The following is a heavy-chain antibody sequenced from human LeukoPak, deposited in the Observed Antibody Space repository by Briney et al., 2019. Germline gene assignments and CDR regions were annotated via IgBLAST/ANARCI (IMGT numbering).Heavy chain of an antibody. Sequence: PSETLSLTCAVYGGSFSGYYWSWIRQPPGKGLEWIGEINHRGSTNYNPSLKSRVTISVDTSKNQFSLKLSSVTAADTAVYYCARKYCSGGSCYYDYWGQGTLVTVSS. D-gene: IGHD2-15*01. CDR1: GGSFSGYY. CDR3: ARKYCSGGSCYYDY. V-gene: IGHV4-34*01. CDR2: INHRGST. J-gene: IGHJ4*02.